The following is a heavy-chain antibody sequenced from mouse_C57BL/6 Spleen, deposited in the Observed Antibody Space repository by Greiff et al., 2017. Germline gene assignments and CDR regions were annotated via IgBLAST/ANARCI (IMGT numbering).Heavy chain of an antibody. Sequence: QVQLQQPGAELVKPGASVKMSCKASGYTFTSYWITWVKQRPGQGLEWIGDIYPGSGSTNYNEKFKSKATLSVDTSSSTAYMQRSSLTSEDSAVYYCAIYGNPAWFAYWGQGTLVTVSA. CDR1: GYTFTSYW. D-gene: IGHD2-1*01. CDR3: AIYGNPAWFAY. V-gene: IGHV1-55*01. J-gene: IGHJ3*01. CDR2: IYPGSGST.